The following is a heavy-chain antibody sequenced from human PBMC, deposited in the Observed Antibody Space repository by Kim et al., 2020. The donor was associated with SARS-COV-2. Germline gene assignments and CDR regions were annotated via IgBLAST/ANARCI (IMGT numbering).Heavy chain of an antibody. Sequence: GGSLRLSCAASGFTFTFYGIHWVRQAPGKGLEWVTFIRHDGSNDFYADSVKGRFTLSRDNAKNTVHLQMYSLRAEDTAVYYCVRGSSGYFDYWGQGTLVT. V-gene: IGHV3-30*02. CDR3: VRGSSGYFDY. CDR1: GFTFTFYG. J-gene: IGHJ4*02. CDR2: IRHDGSND.